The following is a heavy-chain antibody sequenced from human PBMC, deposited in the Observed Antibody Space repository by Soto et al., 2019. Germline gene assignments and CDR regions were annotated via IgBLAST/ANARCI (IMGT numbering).Heavy chain of an antibody. CDR3: ARARNLGYCSCRSCYSSLFDY. CDR2: ISYDGSNK. CDR1: GFTFSSYA. J-gene: IGHJ4*02. Sequence: GSLRLSCAASGFTFSSYAMHWVRQAPGKGLEWVAVISYDGSNKYYADSVKGRFTISRDNSKNTLYLQMNSLRAEDTAVYYCARARNLGYCSCRSCYSSLFDYWGQGTLVTVSS. D-gene: IGHD2-15*01. V-gene: IGHV3-30-3*01.